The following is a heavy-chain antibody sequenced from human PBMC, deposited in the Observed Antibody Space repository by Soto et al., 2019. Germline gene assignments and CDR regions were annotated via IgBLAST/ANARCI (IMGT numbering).Heavy chain of an antibody. CDR1: GFFLSDYG. CDR2: TSYDGSSE. Sequence: QVQLVESGGGVVQSGGSLTLSCTVSGFFLSDYGMHWVRQAPGKGLEWVAATSYDGSSEYYSDSVKDRFTTSRDNSKNTVYLHMNRLRAEDKGLYYCARGGGLNQLLSGSDHWDQGTLVTVSS. V-gene: IGHV3-33*05. CDR3: ARGGGLNQLLSGSDH. J-gene: IGHJ4*02. D-gene: IGHD1-26*01.